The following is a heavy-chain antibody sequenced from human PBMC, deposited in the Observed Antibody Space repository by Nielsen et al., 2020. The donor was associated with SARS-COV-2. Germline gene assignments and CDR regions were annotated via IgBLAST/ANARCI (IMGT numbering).Heavy chain of an antibody. CDR1: GYTFTDYY. D-gene: IGHD3-9*01. CDR3: ARTNYPYYDLLPGPAYYFDF. Sequence: ASVKVSCKASGYTFTDYYIHWVRQAPGQGLEWMGRINPYSGGTNYAQKFQGTVTMTRDTYISTAYMELTGLTSDDTAVYYCARTNYPYYDLLPGPAYYFDFWGQGTLVTVSS. J-gene: IGHJ4*02. CDR2: INPYSGGT. V-gene: IGHV1-2*06.